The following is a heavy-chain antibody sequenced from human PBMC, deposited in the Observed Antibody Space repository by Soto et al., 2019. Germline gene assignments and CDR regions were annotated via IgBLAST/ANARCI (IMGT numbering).Heavy chain of an antibody. CDR1: GYSFTSYW. D-gene: IGHD3-3*01. J-gene: IGHJ6*03. V-gene: IGHV5-51*01. CDR2: IYPGDSDT. Sequence: GESLKISCKGSGYSFTSYWIGWVRQMPGKGLEWMGIIYPGDSDTRYSPSFQGQVTISADKSISTAYLQWSSLKASDTAMYYRARLETYYDFWSGYSPRPNYYYYYYMDVWGKGTTVTVSS. CDR3: ARLETYYDFWSGYSPRPNYYYYYYMDV.